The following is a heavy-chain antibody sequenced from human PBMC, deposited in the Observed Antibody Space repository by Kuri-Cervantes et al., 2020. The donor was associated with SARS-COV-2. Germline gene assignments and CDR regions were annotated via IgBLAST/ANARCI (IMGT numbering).Heavy chain of an antibody. CDR2: ISYDGSNK. Sequence: GESLKISCAASGFTFSDYYMDWVRQAPGKGLEWVAVISYDGSNKYYADSVKGRFTISRDNSKNTLYLQMNSLRAEDTAVYYCARDLHRSSTSCNSPWFDPWGQGTLVTVSS. CDR3: ARDLHRSSTSCNSPWFDP. D-gene: IGHD2-2*01. CDR1: GFTFSDYY. J-gene: IGHJ5*02. V-gene: IGHV3-30-3*01.